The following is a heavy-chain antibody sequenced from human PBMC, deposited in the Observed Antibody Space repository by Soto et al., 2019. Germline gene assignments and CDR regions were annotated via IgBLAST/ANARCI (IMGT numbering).Heavy chain of an antibody. CDR1: GDSVSSNTAS. V-gene: IGHV6-1*01. D-gene: IGHD5-12*01. J-gene: IGHJ5*02. CDR2: TYFRSKWYN. CDR3: AKGDNLGPKTGYAFDP. Sequence: PSQTLSLTCAISGDSVSSNTASWNWIRQSPSRGLEWLGGTYFRSKWYNDYAVSVKSRIIINPDTSNNQFSLQLNSVTPEDTAVYFCAKGDNLGPKTGYAFDPWGQGIMVTVSS.